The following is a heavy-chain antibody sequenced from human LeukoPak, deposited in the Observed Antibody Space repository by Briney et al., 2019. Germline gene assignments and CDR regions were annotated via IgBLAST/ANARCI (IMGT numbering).Heavy chain of an antibody. CDR3: AMPGIAAAATFY. J-gene: IGHJ4*02. CDR2: ISGSGGST. D-gene: IGHD6-13*01. CDR1: GFTFSSYA. Sequence: PGGSLRLSCAASGFTFSSYAMSWVRQAPGKGLKWVSAISGSGGSTYYADSVKGRFTISRDNSKNTLYLQMNSLRAEDTAVYYCAMPGIAAAATFYWGQGTLVTVSS. V-gene: IGHV3-23*01.